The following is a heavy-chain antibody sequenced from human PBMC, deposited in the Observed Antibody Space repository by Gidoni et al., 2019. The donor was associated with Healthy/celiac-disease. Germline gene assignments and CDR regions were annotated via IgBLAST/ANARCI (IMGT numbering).Heavy chain of an antibody. V-gene: IGHV3-48*02. Sequence: EVQLVESGGGWVQPGGSLRLSCAAAGCNFSSDSMNWVRQAPGKGLEWVSSILSSSSPLYYADSVTGRFTISRANAKTSLYLQMNSLRDEDTAVYYCARDLVTVTTVYSGGSNTFGPWGQGTLVTVSS. D-gene: IGHD4-17*01. CDR1: GCNFSSDS. CDR2: ILSSSSPL. CDR3: ARDLVTVTTVYSGGSNTFGP. J-gene: IGHJ4*02.